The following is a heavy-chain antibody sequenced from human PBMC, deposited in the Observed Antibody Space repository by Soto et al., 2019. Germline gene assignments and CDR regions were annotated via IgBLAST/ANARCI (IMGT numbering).Heavy chain of an antibody. V-gene: IGHV4-34*01. CDR3: ARVSRSHYYGSGSYYGYYYYGMDV. CDR1: GGSFSGYY. J-gene: IGHJ6*02. CDR2: INHSGST. Sequence: SETLSLTCAVYGGSFSGYYWSWIRQPPGKGLEWIGEINHSGSTNYNPSLKSRVTISVDTSKNQFSLKLSSVTAADTAVYYCARVSRSHYYGSGSYYGYYYYGMDVWGQGTTVTV. D-gene: IGHD3-10*01.